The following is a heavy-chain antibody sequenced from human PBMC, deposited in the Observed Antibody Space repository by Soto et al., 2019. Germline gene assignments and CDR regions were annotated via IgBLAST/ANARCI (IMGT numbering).Heavy chain of an antibody. Sequence: QVQLVESGGGVVQPGRSLRLSCAASGFTFSSYGMHWVRQAPGKGLEWVAVIWYDGSNKYYADSVKGRFTISRDNSKNTLYLQMNSLRAEDTAVYYCARDPTYCSGDCYHSGDAFDIWGQGTMVTVSS. V-gene: IGHV3-33*01. CDR2: IWYDGSNK. J-gene: IGHJ3*02. CDR1: GFTFSSYG. D-gene: IGHD2-21*02. CDR3: ARDPTYCSGDCYHSGDAFDI.